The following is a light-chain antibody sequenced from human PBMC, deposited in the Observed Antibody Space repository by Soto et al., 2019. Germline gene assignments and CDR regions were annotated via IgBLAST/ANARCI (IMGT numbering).Light chain of an antibody. J-gene: IGLJ3*02. CDR2: RNN. CDR3: AVWDGSLSGWV. Sequence: QSVLTQPPSASGTPGQRVTMSCSGSTSNTGSNFVYWYRHLPGTAPKLVMYRNNHRPSGVPDRFSGSKSGPSASLAISGLRSEDEADYYCAVWDGSLSGWVFGGGIKLTVL. V-gene: IGLV1-47*01. CDR1: TSNTGSNF.